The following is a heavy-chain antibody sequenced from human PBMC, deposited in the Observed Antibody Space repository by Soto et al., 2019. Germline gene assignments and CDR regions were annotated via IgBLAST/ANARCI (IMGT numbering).Heavy chain of an antibody. CDR3: ATSAVAGPGDYYYYYDGMDV. J-gene: IGHJ6*02. CDR1: GYTLTSYA. D-gene: IGHD6-19*01. Sequence: ASLKLSCKTSGYTLTSYAMDWVLKASGQRLEWMGWINAGNGNTKYSQKFQGRVTITRDTSASTAYMELSSLRSEDTAVYYCATSAVAGPGDYYYYYDGMDVWGQGTTVTVS. CDR2: INAGNGNT. V-gene: IGHV1-3*01.